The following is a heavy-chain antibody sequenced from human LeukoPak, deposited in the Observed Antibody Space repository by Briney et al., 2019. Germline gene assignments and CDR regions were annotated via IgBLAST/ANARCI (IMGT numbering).Heavy chain of an antibody. CDR1: GYSISSGYY. Sequence: SETLSLTCTVSGYSISSGYYWGWIRQPPGKGLEWIGSIYHSGSTYYNPSLKSRVTISVDTSKNQFSLKLSSVTAADTAVYYCASLGREALWFGELLGDDYWGQGTLVTVSS. V-gene: IGHV4-38-2*02. CDR2: IYHSGST. J-gene: IGHJ4*02. CDR3: ASLGREALWFGELLGDDY. D-gene: IGHD3-10*01.